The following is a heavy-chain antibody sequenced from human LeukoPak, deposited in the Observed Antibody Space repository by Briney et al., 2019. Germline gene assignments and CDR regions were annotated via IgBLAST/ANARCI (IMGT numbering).Heavy chain of an antibody. Sequence: GSSVKVSCKASGGTFSSYAISWVRQAPGQGLEWMGGIIPIFGTANYAQKFQGRVTITADESTSTAYMELSSLRSEDTAVYYCASRIQLRGLVDYWGQGTLVTVSS. CDR3: ASRIQLRGLVDY. CDR2: IIPIFGTA. J-gene: IGHJ4*02. D-gene: IGHD5-18*01. V-gene: IGHV1-69*01. CDR1: GGTFSSYA.